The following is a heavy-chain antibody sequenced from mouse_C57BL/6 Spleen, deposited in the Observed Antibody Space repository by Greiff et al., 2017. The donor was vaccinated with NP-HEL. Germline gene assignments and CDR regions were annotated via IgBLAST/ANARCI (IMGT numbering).Heavy chain of an antibody. J-gene: IGHJ1*03. CDR1: GYTFTSYW. D-gene: IGHD1-1*01. CDR3: ARSEYYYGSSWYFDV. Sequence: QQSCKASGYTFTSYWMHWGKQRPGRGLEWIGRIDPNSGGTKYNEKFKSKATLTVDKPSSTAYMQLSSLTSEDSAVYYCARSEYYYGSSWYFDVWGTGTTVTVSS. CDR2: IDPNSGGT. V-gene: IGHV1-72*01.